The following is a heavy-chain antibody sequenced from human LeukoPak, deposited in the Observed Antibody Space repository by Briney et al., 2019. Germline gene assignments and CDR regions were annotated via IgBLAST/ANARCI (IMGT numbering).Heavy chain of an antibody. V-gene: IGHV3-21*01. Sequence: KTGGSLRLSCAASAFTFSSYSMKWVRQAPGKGLEWVSSISSTSFYIYYADSVKGRFTISRDNAKNSLYLQMNSLRAEDTAVYYCARGNAGNDAFDIWGQGTMVTVSS. CDR1: AFTFSSYS. J-gene: IGHJ3*02. D-gene: IGHD4-23*01. CDR3: ARGNAGNDAFDI. CDR2: ISSTSFYI.